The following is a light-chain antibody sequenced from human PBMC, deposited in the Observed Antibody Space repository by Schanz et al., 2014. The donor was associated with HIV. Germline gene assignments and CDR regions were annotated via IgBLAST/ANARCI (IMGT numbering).Light chain of an antibody. CDR1: SSDIGRNT. Sequence: QSVLTQPPSASGTPGQRVTISCSGSSSDIGRNTVNWYQQLPGTAPKLLIYSNDQRPSGVPARFSGSKSGTSASLAISGLQSADEADYYCAAWGDSLDGWVFGGGTKLTVL. CDR3: AAWGDSLDGWV. J-gene: IGLJ3*02. CDR2: SND. V-gene: IGLV1-44*01.